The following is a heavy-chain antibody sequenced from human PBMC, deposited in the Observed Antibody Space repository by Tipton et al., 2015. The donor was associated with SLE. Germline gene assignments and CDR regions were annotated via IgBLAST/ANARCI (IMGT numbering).Heavy chain of an antibody. CDR1: GGSTSSGGYS. CDR2: IYHSGST. V-gene: IGHV4-30-2*01. D-gene: IGHD7-27*01. J-gene: IGHJ6*03. CDR3: AREELTGGYYYMDV. Sequence: TLSLTCAVSGGSTSSGGYSWSWIRQPPGKGLEWIGYIYHSGSTYYNPSLKSRVTISVGRSKNQFSLKLSSVTAADTAVYYCAREELTGGYYYMDVWGKGTTVTVSS.